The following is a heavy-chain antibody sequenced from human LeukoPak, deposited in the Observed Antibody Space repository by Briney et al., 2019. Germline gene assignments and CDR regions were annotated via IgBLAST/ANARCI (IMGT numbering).Heavy chain of an antibody. CDR1: GFIFSSFE. CDR3: ARGGYSSSWYRVNAFDI. V-gene: IGHV3-48*03. D-gene: IGHD6-13*01. Sequence: GGSLRLSCAASGFIFSSFEMNWVRQAPGKGLEWVSYISSSGSTIYYADSVKGRFTISRDNAKISLYLQMNSLRAEDTAVFYLARGGYSSSWYRVNAFDILGQGTMVTGSS. J-gene: IGHJ3*02. CDR2: ISSSGSTI.